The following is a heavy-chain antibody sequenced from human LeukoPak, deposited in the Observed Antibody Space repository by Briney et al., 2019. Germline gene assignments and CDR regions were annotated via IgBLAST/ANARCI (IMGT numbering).Heavy chain of an antibody. CDR2: IYYSGST. CDR3: ARGQRYYYDSSGPYYFDY. V-gene: IGHV4-59*01. J-gene: IGHJ4*02. Sequence: SETLSLTCTVSGGSISSYYWSWIRHPPGKGLEWIGYIYYSGSTNYNPSLKSRVTISVDTSKNQFSLKLSSVTAADTAVYYCARGQRYYYDSSGPYYFDYWGQGTLVTVSS. CDR1: GGSISSYY. D-gene: IGHD3-22*01.